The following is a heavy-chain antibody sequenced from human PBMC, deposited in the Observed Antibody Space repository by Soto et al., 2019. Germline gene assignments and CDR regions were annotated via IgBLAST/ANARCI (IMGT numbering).Heavy chain of an antibody. CDR1: GFTFSSYA. V-gene: IGHV3-23*01. D-gene: IGHD3-10*01. CDR3: AKDQLQSYYGSGSHLGFFDY. J-gene: IGHJ4*02. CDR2: ISGSGGST. Sequence: GGSLRLSCAASGFTFSSYAMSWVRQAPGKGLEWVSAISGSGGSTYYADSVKGRFTISRDNSKNTLYLQMNSLRAEDTAVYYCAKDQLQSYYGSGSHLGFFDYWGQGTLVTVSS.